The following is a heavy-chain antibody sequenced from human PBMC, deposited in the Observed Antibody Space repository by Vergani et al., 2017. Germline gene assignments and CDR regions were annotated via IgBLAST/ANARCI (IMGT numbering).Heavy chain of an antibody. CDR1: GGYISSYY. Sequence: QVQLQESGPGLVKPSETLSLTCTVSGGYISSYYWSWIRQPPGKGLEWIGYIYYSGSTNYNPSLKSRVTISVDTSKNQFSLKLSSVTAADTAVYYCARDSTHCSSTSCYDWCDPWGQGTLVTVSS. J-gene: IGHJ5*02. CDR3: ARDSTHCSSTSCYDWCDP. D-gene: IGHD2-2*01. CDR2: IYYSGST. V-gene: IGHV4-59*01.